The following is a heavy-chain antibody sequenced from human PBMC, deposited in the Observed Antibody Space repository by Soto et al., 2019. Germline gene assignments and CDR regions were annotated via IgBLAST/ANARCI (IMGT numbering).Heavy chain of an antibody. Sequence: PGGSLRLSCAASGFTFSSYSMNWVRQAPGKGLEWVSSISSSSSYIYYADSVKGRFTISRDNAKNSLYLQMNSLRSEDTAVYYCARGYCSSTSCYPWFDPWGQGTLVTVSS. CDR1: GFTFSSYS. V-gene: IGHV3-21*01. CDR3: ARGYCSSTSCYPWFDP. J-gene: IGHJ5*02. CDR2: ISSSSSYI. D-gene: IGHD2-2*01.